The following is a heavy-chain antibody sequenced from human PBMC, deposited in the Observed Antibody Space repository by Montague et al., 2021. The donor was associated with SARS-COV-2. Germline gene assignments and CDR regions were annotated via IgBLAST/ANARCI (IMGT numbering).Heavy chain of an antibody. D-gene: IGHD3-9*01. CDR1: GFTFSSYS. CDR2: ISSSSSTI. CDR3: ARDLRWGYYDILTGYYRPPDY. V-gene: IGHV3-48*04. Sequence: SLRLSCAASGFTFSSYSMNWVRQAPGKGLEWVSYISSSSSTIYYADSVKGRFTISRDNAKDSLYLQMNSLRAEDTAVYYCARDLRWGYYDILTGYYRPPDYWGQGTLVTVSS. J-gene: IGHJ4*02.